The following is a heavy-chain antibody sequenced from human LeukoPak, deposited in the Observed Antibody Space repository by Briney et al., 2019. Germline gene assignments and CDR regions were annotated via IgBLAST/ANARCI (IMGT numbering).Heavy chain of an antibody. CDR1: GGSISSSSYY. D-gene: IGHD6-13*01. J-gene: IGHJ5*02. V-gene: IGHV4-39*01. Sequence: PSETLSLTCTVSGGSISSSSYYWGWIRQSPGKGLEWIGSIYYSGSTYYNPSLKSRVTISVDTSKNQFSLKLSSVTAADTAVYYCASQNSNPRNWFDPWGQGTLVTVSS. CDR2: IYYSGST. CDR3: ASQNSNPRNWFDP.